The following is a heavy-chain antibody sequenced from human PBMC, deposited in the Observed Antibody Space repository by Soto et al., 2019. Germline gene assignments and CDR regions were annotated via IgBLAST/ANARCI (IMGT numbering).Heavy chain of an antibody. D-gene: IGHD1-26*01. V-gene: IGHV4-4*07. CDR1: GDTISIYS. CDR3: ARESGQNGSYEAY. Sequence: SETLSLTCAVSGDTISIYSWNWIRQTAGRGLEWIGRVYPSGHTQYRSSFENRVTVSVDMSTNQFFLELSSVTAADTAVYYCARESGQNGSYEAYWGQGTQVTVSS. CDR2: VYPSGHT. J-gene: IGHJ4*02.